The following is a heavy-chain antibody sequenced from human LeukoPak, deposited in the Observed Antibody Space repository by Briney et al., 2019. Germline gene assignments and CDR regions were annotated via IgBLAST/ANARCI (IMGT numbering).Heavy chain of an antibody. CDR3: AGGRKGGACSFKGRYFDY. CDR1: GGSFSGYY. V-gene: IGHV4-34*01. J-gene: IGHJ4*02. Sequence: SETLSLTCAIYGGSFSGYYWSWIRQPPGKGLEWIGEINHSGSTNYNPSLKSRVTISVDTSKNQFSLKLSSVTAADTAVYYCAGGRKGGACSFKGRYFDYWGQGTLVTVSS. CDR2: INHSGST. D-gene: IGHD3-10*02.